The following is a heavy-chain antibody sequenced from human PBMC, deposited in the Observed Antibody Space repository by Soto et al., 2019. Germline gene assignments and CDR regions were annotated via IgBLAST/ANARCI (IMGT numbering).Heavy chain of an antibody. D-gene: IGHD3-3*01. CDR2: VIPIFGTA. CDR3: ARDRGAPYDFWSDYYGMDV. Sequence: ASVKVSCKASGYTFTSYGISWVRQAPGQGLEWMGGVIPIFGTANYAQKFQGRVTITADESTSTAYMELSSLGSEDTAVYYCARDRGAPYDFWSDYYGMDVWGQGTTVTVSS. J-gene: IGHJ6*02. V-gene: IGHV1-69*13. CDR1: GYTFTSYG.